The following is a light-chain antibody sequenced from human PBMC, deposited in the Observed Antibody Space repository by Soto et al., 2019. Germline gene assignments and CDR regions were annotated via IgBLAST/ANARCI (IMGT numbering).Light chain of an antibody. J-gene: IGKJ2*01. Sequence: EIVMTQSPATLSVSPGERATLSCRASQSVSSDIAWYQQKPGRAPRLLIHAVSTRATGIPARFSGSGSGTEFTLTISSLQSEDFAVYYCQQYNKWPTSGQGTKVEV. CDR3: QQYNKWPT. CDR1: QSVSSD. V-gene: IGKV3-15*01. CDR2: AVS.